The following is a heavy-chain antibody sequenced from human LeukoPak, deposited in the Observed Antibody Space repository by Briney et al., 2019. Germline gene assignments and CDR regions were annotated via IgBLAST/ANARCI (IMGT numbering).Heavy chain of an antibody. D-gene: IGHD3-3*01. J-gene: IGHJ3*02. CDR3: AKDFLSNGRLTGAFDI. CDR2: ISWNSGSI. V-gene: IGHV3-9*01. CDR1: GFTFDDYA. Sequence: GRSLRLSCAASGFTFDDYAMHWVRQAPGKGLEWVSGISWNSGSIGYADSVKGRFTISRDNAKNSLYLQMNSLRAEDTALCYCAKDFLSNGRLTGAFDIWGQGTMVTVSS.